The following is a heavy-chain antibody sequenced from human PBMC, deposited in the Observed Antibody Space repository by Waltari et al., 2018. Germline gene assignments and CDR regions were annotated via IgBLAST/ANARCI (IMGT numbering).Heavy chain of an antibody. CDR1: GGSISSHY. Sequence: QVQLQESGPGLVKPSETLSLTCTVSGGSISSHYWSWIRQPPGKGLEWSGYSYYSGSTNDNPALKSRVTISVDTSKNQFSLKLSSVTAADTAVYYCARVNSYGYNPCLDYWGQGTLVSVPS. J-gene: IGHJ4*02. CDR2: SYYSGST. V-gene: IGHV4-59*11. CDR3: ARVNSYGYNPCLDY. D-gene: IGHD5-18*01.